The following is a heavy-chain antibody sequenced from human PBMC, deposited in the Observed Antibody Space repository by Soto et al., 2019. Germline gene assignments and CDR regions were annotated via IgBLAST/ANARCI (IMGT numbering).Heavy chain of an antibody. CDR2: MNPNSGNT. D-gene: IGHD2-15*01. J-gene: IGHJ4*02. V-gene: IGHV1-8*01. Sequence: ASVKVSCKASGYTFTSYDINWVRQATGQGLEWMGWMNPNSGNTGYAQKFQGRVTMTRNTSISTAYMELSSLTSEDTAVYYCARTLYCSGGSCYHPGGSVFDSWGQGTLVTVSS. CDR1: GYTFTSYD. CDR3: ARTLYCSGGSCYHPGGSVFDS.